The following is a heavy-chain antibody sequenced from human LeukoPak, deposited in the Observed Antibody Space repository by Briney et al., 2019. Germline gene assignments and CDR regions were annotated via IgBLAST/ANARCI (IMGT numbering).Heavy chain of an antibody. CDR2: ISGSGGST. D-gene: IGHD5-18*01. CDR1: GFTFSSYA. J-gene: IGHJ4*02. CDR3: AKRGEGGYSYGYFDY. V-gene: IGHV3-23*01. Sequence: GGSLRLSCAASGFTFSSYAMTWVRQAPGKGLEWVSAISGSGGSTYYADSVKGRFTISRDNSKNTVYLQMNSLRAEDTAVYYCAKRGEGGYSYGYFDYWGQGTLVTVSS.